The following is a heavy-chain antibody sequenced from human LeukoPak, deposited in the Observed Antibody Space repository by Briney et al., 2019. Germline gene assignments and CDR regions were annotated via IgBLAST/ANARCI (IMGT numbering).Heavy chain of an antibody. CDR3: ARGLSYCTNGVCYRAYYYYGMDV. CDR2: INHSGST. V-gene: IGHV4-34*01. CDR1: GGSFSGYY. Sequence: SETLSLTCAVYGGSFSGYYWSWIRQPPGKGLEWIGEINHSGSTNYNPSLKSRVTISVDTSKNQFSLKLSSVTAADTAVYYCARGLSYCTNGVCYRAYYYYGMDVWDQGTTVTVSS. D-gene: IGHD2-8*01. J-gene: IGHJ6*02.